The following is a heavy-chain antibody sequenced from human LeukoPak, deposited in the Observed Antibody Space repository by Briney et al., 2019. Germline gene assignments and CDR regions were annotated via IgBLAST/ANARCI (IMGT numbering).Heavy chain of an antibody. J-gene: IGHJ4*02. CDR2: IYPNRGGT. D-gene: IGHD3-22*01. V-gene: IGHV1-2*02. CDR1: GYTFTDYY. Sequence: ASVKVSCKGSGYTFTDYYMHWVRQAPGQGLEWMGWIYPNRGGTNYAQKFQGRVTMTRDTSISTAYMELSSLRSDDTAVYYCARSSYDSSLRIDDFWGQGTLVTVSS. CDR3: ARSSYDSSLRIDDF.